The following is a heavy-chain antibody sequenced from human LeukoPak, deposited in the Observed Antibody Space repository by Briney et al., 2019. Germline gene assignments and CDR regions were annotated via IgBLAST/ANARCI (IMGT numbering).Heavy chain of an antibody. CDR1: GGSFSGYY. CDR3: ARGHWGCDY. V-gene: IGHV4-59*01. D-gene: IGHD7-27*01. Sequence: SETLSLTCAVYGGSFSGYYWSWIRQPPGKGLEWIGYIFHTGNTNYNPSLESRVTISVDTSKNQFSLKLSSVTAADTAVYYCARGHWGCDYWGRGTLVTVSS. J-gene: IGHJ4*02. CDR2: IFHTGNT.